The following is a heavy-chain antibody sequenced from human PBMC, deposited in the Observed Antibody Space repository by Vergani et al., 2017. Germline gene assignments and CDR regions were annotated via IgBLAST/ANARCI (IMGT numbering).Heavy chain of an antibody. CDR3: ARDYDSSGYYPDXFDY. Sequence: EVQLVESGGGLVQPGGSLRLSCAASGFTFSSYWMSWVRQAPGKGLEWVANIKQDGSEKYYVDSVKGRFTISRDNAKNSLYLQMNSLRAEDTAVYYCARDYDSSGYYPDXFDYWGQGTLVTVSS. CDR1: GFTFSSYW. D-gene: IGHD3-22*01. J-gene: IGHJ4*02. CDR2: IKQDGSEK. V-gene: IGHV3-7*03.